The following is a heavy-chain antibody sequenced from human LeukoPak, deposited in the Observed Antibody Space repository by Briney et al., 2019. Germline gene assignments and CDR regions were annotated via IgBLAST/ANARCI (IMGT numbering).Heavy chain of an antibody. CDR3: ARDLGWFDP. CDR2: ISYDGSNK. V-gene: IGHV3-30-3*01. Sequence: PGKSLRLSCAASGFTFSGYPIHWVRQAPGKGLEWVAVISYDGSNKYYADSVKGRFTISRDNSKNTLYLQMNSLRAEDTAVYYCARDLGWFDPWGQGTLVTVSS. CDR1: GFTFSGYP. J-gene: IGHJ5*02.